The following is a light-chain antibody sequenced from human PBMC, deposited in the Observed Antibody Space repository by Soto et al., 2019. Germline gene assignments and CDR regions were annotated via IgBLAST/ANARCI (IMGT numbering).Light chain of an antibody. V-gene: IGKV3-20*01. CDR2: GAS. CDR1: QGVSSSY. Sequence: EIVLTQSPGTLSLSPGEIATLSCRASQGVSSSYLAWYQQKPGQAPRLLIYGASSRATGIPDRFSGSGSGTDFTLTISRLEPEDFAVYYCQRYGSSRFTFGPGTKVDIK. J-gene: IGKJ3*01. CDR3: QRYGSSRFT.